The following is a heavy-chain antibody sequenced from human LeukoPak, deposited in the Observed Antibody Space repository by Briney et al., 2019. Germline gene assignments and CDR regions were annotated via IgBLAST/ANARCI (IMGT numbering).Heavy chain of an antibody. CDR1: GYTFTSYY. V-gene: IGHV1-46*01. Sequence: GASVKVSCKASGYTFTSYYMHWVRQAPGQGLEWMGIINPSGGSTSYTQKFQGRVTMTRDTSTSTVYMELSSLSSEDTAVYYCAREGFPPKISDFWSGLGPYYYYGMDVWGQGTTVTVSS. CDR2: INPSGGST. D-gene: IGHD3-3*01. J-gene: IGHJ6*02. CDR3: AREGFPPKISDFWSGLGPYYYYGMDV.